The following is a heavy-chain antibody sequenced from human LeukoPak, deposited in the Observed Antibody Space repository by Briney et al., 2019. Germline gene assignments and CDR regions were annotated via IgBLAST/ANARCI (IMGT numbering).Heavy chain of an antibody. J-gene: IGHJ4*02. D-gene: IGHD6-19*01. CDR2: IKQDGGEK. CDR1: GFTFSSYW. V-gene: IGHV3-7*03. Sequence: GGSLRLSCAASGFTFSSYWMTWVRQAPGKGLEWVANIKQDGGEKYYVDSVKGRFTISRDNAKNTLYLQMNSLRAEDTAVYYCARDRGSSGFAVLGYWGQGTLVTVSS. CDR3: ARDRGSSGFAVLGY.